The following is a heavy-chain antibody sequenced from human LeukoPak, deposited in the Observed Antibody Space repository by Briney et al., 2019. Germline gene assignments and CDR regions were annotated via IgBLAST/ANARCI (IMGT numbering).Heavy chain of an antibody. D-gene: IGHD3-3*01. CDR2: IYYSGST. CDR1: GGSISSGDYY. Sequence: SETLSLTCTVSGGSISSGDYYWSWIRQPPGKGLEWIGYIYYSGSTYYNPSLKSRVTISVDTPKNQFSLKLSSVTAADTAVYYCARHQDVLRFLEWLLYFDYWGQGTLVTVSS. V-gene: IGHV4-30-4*01. CDR3: ARHQDVLRFLEWLLYFDY. J-gene: IGHJ4*02.